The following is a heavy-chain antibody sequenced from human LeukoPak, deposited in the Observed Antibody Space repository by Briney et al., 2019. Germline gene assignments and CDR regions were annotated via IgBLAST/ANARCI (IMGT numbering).Heavy chain of an antibody. CDR3: ARPVPAGMWDYYGVPV. J-gene: IGHJ6*02. D-gene: IGHD2-2*01. CDR1: GFTFSSYA. CDR2: ITYDGSNK. V-gene: IGHV3-30*04. Sequence: GTSLRLSCAASGFTFSSYAMHWVRQAPGKGLEWMAGITYDGSNKYYADYVKGRFTISRDNSKNALYLQMNSLTAEDTAVYYCARPVPAGMWDYYGVPVWGQGTTVTVSS.